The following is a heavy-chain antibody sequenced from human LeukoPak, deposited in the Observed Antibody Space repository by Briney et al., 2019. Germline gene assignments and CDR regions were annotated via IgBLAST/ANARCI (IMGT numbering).Heavy chain of an antibody. CDR3: ARNSYGYRGSYFDY. D-gene: IGHD5-18*01. Sequence: GGSLRLSCAASGFTFSSYGMHWVRQAPGKGLEWVAVIWFDGSNKYSADSVKGRSTISRDNSKNTLYLQMNSLRAEDTAVYYCARNSYGYRGSYFDYWGQGTLVTVSS. CDR1: GFTFSSYG. J-gene: IGHJ4*02. CDR2: IWFDGSNK. V-gene: IGHV3-33*01.